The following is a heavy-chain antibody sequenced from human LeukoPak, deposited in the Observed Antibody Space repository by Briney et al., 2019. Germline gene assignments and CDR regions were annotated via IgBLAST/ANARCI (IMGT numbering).Heavy chain of an antibody. CDR2: INHSGST. J-gene: IGHJ6*02. Sequence: SETLSLTCAVYGGSFSGYYWSWIRQPPGKGLKWIGEINHSGSTNYNPPLKSRVTISVDTSKNQFSLKLSSVTAADTAVYYCARVFSVVVPAAILDYGMDVWGQGTTVTVSS. CDR3: ARVFSVVVPAAILDYGMDV. CDR1: GGSFSGYY. V-gene: IGHV4-34*01. D-gene: IGHD2-2*02.